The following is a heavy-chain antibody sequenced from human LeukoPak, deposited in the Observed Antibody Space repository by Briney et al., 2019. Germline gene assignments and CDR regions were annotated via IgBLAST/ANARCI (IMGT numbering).Heavy chain of an antibody. Sequence: PGGSLRLSCAASGLTFRTFAMHWVRQAPGKGLEWVAVISYDGSNKYYADSVKGRFTISRDNSKNTLYLQMNSLRVKDTAVYYCARDRSDYVDYYYGMDVWGQGTMVTVSS. V-gene: IGHV3-30-3*01. CDR3: ARDRSDYVDYYYGMDV. CDR2: ISYDGSNK. CDR1: GLTFRTFA. D-gene: IGHD4-17*01. J-gene: IGHJ6*02.